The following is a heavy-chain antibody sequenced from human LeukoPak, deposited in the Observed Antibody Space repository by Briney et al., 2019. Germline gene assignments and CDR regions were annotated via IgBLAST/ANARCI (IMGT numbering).Heavy chain of an antibody. D-gene: IGHD3-16*02. CDR1: GGCISSYY. V-gene: IGHV4-59*01. J-gene: IGHJ4*02. CDR2: IYYSGST. Sequence: SETLSLTCTVSGGCISSYYWSWIRQPPGKGLEWIGYIYYSGSTNYNPSLKSRVTISVDTSKNQFSLKLSSVTAADTAVYYCARSYYDYVWGSYHPYYFDYWGQGTLVTVSS. CDR3: ARSYYDYVWGSYHPYYFDY.